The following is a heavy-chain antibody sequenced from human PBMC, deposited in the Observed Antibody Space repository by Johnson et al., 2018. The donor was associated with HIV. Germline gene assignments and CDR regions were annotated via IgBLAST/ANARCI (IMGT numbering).Heavy chain of an antibody. D-gene: IGHD3-22*01. V-gene: IGHV3-30-3*01. J-gene: IGHJ3*02. CDR2: ISFDGNNK. Sequence: QVQLVESGGGVVQPGRSLRLSCAASGFTFSRNAMHWVRQAPGKGLEWVAVISFDGNNKHYADSVRGRFTISRDNSKNSLYLQMNSLRAEDTAVYYCARDRNYYDSSGYDAFDIWGQGTMVTVSS. CDR1: GFTFSRNA. CDR3: ARDRNYYDSSGYDAFDI.